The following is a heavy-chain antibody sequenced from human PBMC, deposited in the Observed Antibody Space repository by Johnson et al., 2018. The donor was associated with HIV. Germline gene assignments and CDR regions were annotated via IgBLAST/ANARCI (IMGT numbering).Heavy chain of an antibody. D-gene: IGHD3-22*01. CDR1: GFTFSSYG. J-gene: IGHJ3*02. V-gene: IGHV3-30*03. Sequence: QVQLVESGGCVVQPGRSLRLSCAASGFTFSSYGMHWVRQAPGKGLEWVALISYDGSKMYYAHSVKGRFTISRDNSKNTLFLKMNSLRAEDTAVYYCARGSSGRRDDVFDIWGQGTMVTVSS. CDR3: ARGSSGRRDDVFDI. CDR2: ISYDGSKM.